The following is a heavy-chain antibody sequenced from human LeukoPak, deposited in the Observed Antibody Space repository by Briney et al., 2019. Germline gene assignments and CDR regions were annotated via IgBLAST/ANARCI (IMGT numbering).Heavy chain of an antibody. CDR2: IKQDGSEK. J-gene: IGHJ6*03. D-gene: IGHD6-6*01. V-gene: IGHV3-7*01. CDR1: GFTFSSYW. Sequence: GGSLRLSCAASGFTFSSYWMSWVRQAPGKGLEWVANIKQDGSEKYYVDSVKGRFTISRDNAKNSLYLQMNSLRAEDTAVYYCARDRGIAARRYYYYYMDVWGEGTTVTVSS. CDR3: ARDRGIAARRYYYYYMDV.